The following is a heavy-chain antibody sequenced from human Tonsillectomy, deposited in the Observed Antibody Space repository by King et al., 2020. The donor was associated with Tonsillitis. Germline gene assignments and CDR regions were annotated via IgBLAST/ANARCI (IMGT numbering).Heavy chain of an antibody. CDR1: GGSISSGDYY. CDR3: ARVGYCTGGSCYSIIRYAFDI. J-gene: IGHJ3*02. D-gene: IGHD2-15*01. Sequence: QLQESGPGLVKPSQTLSLTCTVSGGSISSGDYYWSWIRQPPGKGLGWIGYIYYSGSTYYNSSLKSRVTISVDTSKKQFSLKLSSVTAADTAVYYCARVGYCTGGSCYSIIRYAFDIWGQGTMVTVSS. V-gene: IGHV4-30-4*01. CDR2: IYYSGST.